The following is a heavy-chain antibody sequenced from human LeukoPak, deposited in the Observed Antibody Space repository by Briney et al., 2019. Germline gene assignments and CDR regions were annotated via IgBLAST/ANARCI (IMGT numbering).Heavy chain of an antibody. Sequence: SETLSLTCTVSGGSFSTYYWSWIRQPAGKGLEWIGRIYTSGSTNYNPSLKSRVTMSVDTPKNHFSLKLSSVTAADTAVYYCARGALKWELPPIRARKSYYFDYWGQGTLVTVSS. D-gene: IGHD1-26*01. CDR1: GGSFSTYY. J-gene: IGHJ4*02. CDR2: IYTSGST. V-gene: IGHV4-4*07. CDR3: ARGALKWELPPIRARKSYYFDY.